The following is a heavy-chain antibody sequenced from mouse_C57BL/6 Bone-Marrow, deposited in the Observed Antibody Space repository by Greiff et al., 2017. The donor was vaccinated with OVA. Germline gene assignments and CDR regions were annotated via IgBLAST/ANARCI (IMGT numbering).Heavy chain of an antibody. D-gene: IGHD1-1*01. CDR1: GFTFSSYG. Sequence: EVMLVESGGDLVKPGGSLKLSCAASGFTFSSYGMSWVRQTPDKRLEWVATISSGGSYTYYPDSVKGRFTISRDNAKNTLYLQMSSLKSEDTAMYYCASGSSPFAYWGQGTLVTVSA. CDR2: ISSGGSYT. J-gene: IGHJ3*01. CDR3: ASGSSPFAY. V-gene: IGHV5-6*01.